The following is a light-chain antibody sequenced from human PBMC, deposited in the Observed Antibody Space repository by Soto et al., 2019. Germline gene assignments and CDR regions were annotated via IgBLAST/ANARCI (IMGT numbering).Light chain of an antibody. CDR1: QSVSSIY. V-gene: IGKV3-20*01. J-gene: IGKJ4*01. CDR2: GAS. CDR3: QQYGSSALT. Sequence: IVLTQSPGILSLTPGARATLLCRASQSVSSIYLAWYQQKPGQAPRLLIYGASSRATGIPDRFSGSGSGTDFTLTISRLEPEDFAVYYCQQYGSSALTFGGRAEVDI.